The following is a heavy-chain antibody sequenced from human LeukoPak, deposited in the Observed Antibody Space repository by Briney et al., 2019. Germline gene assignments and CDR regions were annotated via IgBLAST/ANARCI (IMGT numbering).Heavy chain of an antibody. V-gene: IGHV3-9*03. D-gene: IGHD3-22*01. J-gene: IGHJ4*02. CDR1: GFTFSRSW. CDR3: AKDVWPYTYYYDTHPLGGGFDS. Sequence: TGGSLRLSCVASGFTFSRSWMDWVRQAPGKGLEWVSSISWNSATIGYADSVRGRFTISRDNAKNSLYLQMNSLKAEDMAFYYCAKDVWPYTYYYDTHPLGGGFDSWGQGTLVTVSS. CDR2: ISWNSATI.